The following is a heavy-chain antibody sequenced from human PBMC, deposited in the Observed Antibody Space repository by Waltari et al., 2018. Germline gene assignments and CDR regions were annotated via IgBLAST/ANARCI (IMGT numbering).Heavy chain of an antibody. D-gene: IGHD5-12*01. Sequence: QVQLQESGPGLVKPSETLSLTCTVSGGSISSHYWSWIRQPPGKGLEWIGYIYYSGSTNYSPSLKSRVTISVDTSKNQFSLKLSSVTAADTAVYYCARFDSGYDYGYFDYWGQGTLVTVSS. CDR3: ARFDSGYDYGYFDY. V-gene: IGHV4-59*11. CDR2: IYYSGST. J-gene: IGHJ4*02. CDR1: GGSISSHY.